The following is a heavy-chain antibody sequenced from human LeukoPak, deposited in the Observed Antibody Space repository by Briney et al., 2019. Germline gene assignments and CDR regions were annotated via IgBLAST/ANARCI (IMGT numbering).Heavy chain of an antibody. CDR2: IKQDGSEK. V-gene: IGHV3-7*01. CDR1: GFTFSSYW. J-gene: IGHJ4*02. CDR3: AREGYYDILTGYYPAFDY. D-gene: IGHD3-9*01. Sequence: GGSLRRSCAASGFTFSSYWMSWVRQVPGKGLEWVANIKQDGSEKYYVDSVKGRFTISRDNAKNSLYLQMNSLRAEDTAVYYCAREGYYDILTGYYPAFDYWGQGTLVTVSS.